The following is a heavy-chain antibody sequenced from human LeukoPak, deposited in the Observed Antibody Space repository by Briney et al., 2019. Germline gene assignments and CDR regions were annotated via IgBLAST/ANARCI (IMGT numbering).Heavy chain of an antibody. J-gene: IGHJ4*02. V-gene: IGHV3-74*01. CDR3: ALSREAAGTVFDD. CDR2: TNSDGSVT. CDR1: GFNFTTYW. D-gene: IGHD6-13*01. Sequence: PGGSLRLSCAASGFNFTTYWMHWVRQAPGKGLVWVSRTNSDGSVTSYADPVKGRFTISRDNAKNTPYLQMNSLRAEDTAVYYCALSREAAGTVFDDWGQGTLVTVSS.